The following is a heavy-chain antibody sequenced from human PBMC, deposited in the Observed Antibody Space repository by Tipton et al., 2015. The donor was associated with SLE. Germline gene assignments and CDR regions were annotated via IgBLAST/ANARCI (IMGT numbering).Heavy chain of an antibody. D-gene: IGHD1-1*01. CDR1: GGSISSADYY. Sequence: TLSLTCTVSGGSISSADYYWSWIRQHPGKGLEWIGYIYYTMSAYYNPSLKSRVTMSVDTSKNQFSLKLNSVTAADTAVYYCARGQHQLGRFDPWGQGTLVTVSS. J-gene: IGHJ5*02. CDR2: IYYTMSA. V-gene: IGHV4-31*03. CDR3: ARGQHQLGRFDP.